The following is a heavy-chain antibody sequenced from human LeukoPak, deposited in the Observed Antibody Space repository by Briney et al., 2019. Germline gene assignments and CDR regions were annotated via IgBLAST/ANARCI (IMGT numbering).Heavy chain of an antibody. V-gene: IGHV3-64*01. Sequence: PGGSLRLSCAGSGFTFSHFFMHWVRQAPGKGLEYVSAISYTGDETYYANSVKGRFTVSRDNSKNTLYLQMGSLRPEDTAIYFCARDPSVGGYSGSELDFWGQGTLVTVSS. CDR3: ARDPSVGGYSGSELDF. D-gene: IGHD5-12*01. CDR1: GFTFSHFF. J-gene: IGHJ4*02. CDR2: ISYTGDET.